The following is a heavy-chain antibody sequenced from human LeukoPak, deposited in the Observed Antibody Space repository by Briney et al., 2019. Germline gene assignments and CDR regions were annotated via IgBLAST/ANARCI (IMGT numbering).Heavy chain of an antibody. J-gene: IGHJ5*02. V-gene: IGHV4-34*01. CDR2: INHSGST. D-gene: IGHD3-9*01. CDR1: GRSFSGYY. Sequence: PSETLSLTCAVYGRSFSGYYWSWIRQPPGKGLEWIGEINHSGSTNYNPSLKSRVTISVDTSKNQFSLKLSSVTAADTAVYYCARGRGLRYFDWLPSGFDPWGQGTLVTVSS. CDR3: ARGRGLRYFDWLPSGFDP.